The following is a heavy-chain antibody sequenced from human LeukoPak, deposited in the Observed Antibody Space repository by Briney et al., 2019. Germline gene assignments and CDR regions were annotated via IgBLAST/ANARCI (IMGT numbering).Heavy chain of an antibody. V-gene: IGHV3-30*04. D-gene: IGHD2-15*01. CDR1: GFNFSTYA. CDR3: ARDRLVVAATTLLDY. Sequence: GGSLRLSCAASGFNFSTYAMHWVRQAPGKGLAWVAVVSNDGYNEYYADSVKGRFTISRDNSNNTLFLQMNSLRGEDTAVYYCARDRLVVAATTLLDYWGQGTLVTVSS. J-gene: IGHJ4*02. CDR2: VSNDGYNE.